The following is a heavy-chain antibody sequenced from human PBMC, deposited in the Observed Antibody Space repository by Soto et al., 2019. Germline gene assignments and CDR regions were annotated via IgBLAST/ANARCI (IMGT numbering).Heavy chain of an antibody. Sequence: QVQLQESGPGLVKPSETLSLTCTVSGGSISSYYWSWILQPPGKGLEWIGYIYNSGNTNYNPSLKSRVAISVDTSKNQFSLKVSSVTAADTAVYYCARGEQWLDANWFDIWGQGTLVTVSS. CDR1: GGSISSYY. J-gene: IGHJ5*02. D-gene: IGHD6-19*01. CDR2: IYNSGNT. V-gene: IGHV4-59*01. CDR3: ARGEQWLDANWFDI.